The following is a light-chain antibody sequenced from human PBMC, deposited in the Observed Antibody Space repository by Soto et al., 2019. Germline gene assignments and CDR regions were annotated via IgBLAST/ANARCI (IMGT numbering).Light chain of an antibody. Sequence: VLTQSPGTLPWSPEERTTLSFRASQSGSSNLAWYQQKPGQAPRLLIYGASTRATGIPVRFSGSGFGTEFTLTISSLQAEDFAVYYCQQYKNWPLFGQGTRLEIK. CDR1: QSGSSN. V-gene: IGKV3-15*01. J-gene: IGKJ5*01. CDR2: GAS. CDR3: QQYKNWPL.